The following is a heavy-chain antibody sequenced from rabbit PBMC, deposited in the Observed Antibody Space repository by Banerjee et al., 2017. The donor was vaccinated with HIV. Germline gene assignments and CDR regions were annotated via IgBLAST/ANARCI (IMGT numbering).Heavy chain of an antibody. D-gene: IGHD2-1*01. V-gene: IGHV1S40*01. Sequence: QSLEESGGDLVKPEGSLTLTCTASRFSFSGRYYVCWVRQAPAKGLEWIACIYAGSSGISYYANWAKGRFTVSRTSSTTVTLQMTSLTAADTATYFCARHNDYGDHNLWGPGTLVTVS. J-gene: IGHJ4*01. CDR1: RFSFSGRYY. CDR3: ARHNDYGDHNL. CDR2: IYAGSSGIS.